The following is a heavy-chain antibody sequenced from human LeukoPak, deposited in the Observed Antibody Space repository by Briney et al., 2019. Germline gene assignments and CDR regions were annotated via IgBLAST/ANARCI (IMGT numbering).Heavy chain of an antibody. Sequence: RLGESLKMSCKGSGYTFTTYWIGWVRQMPGKGLEWMGIIYPGDSDPRYSPSFQGQVTISADTSISTAYLQWSSLKASDSAMYYCVRHGLGSSWFGFDYWGQGTLVTVSS. V-gene: IGHV5-51*01. CDR3: VRHGLGSSWFGFDY. D-gene: IGHD6-13*01. J-gene: IGHJ4*02. CDR2: IYPGDSDP. CDR1: GYTFTTYW.